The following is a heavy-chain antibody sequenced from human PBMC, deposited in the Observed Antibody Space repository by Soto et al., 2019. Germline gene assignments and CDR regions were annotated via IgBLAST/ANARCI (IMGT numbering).Heavy chain of an antibody. J-gene: IGHJ1*01. CDR2: IYHSGST. Sequence: SETLSLTCAVSGGSISSSNWWSWVRQPPGKGLEWIGEIYHSGSTNYNPSLKSRVTISVDKSKNQFSLKLSSVTAADTAVYYCARFAVVTPQTGYFQHWGQGTLVTVSS. CDR3: ARFAVVTPQTGYFQH. D-gene: IGHD2-21*01. CDR1: GGSISSSNW. V-gene: IGHV4-4*02.